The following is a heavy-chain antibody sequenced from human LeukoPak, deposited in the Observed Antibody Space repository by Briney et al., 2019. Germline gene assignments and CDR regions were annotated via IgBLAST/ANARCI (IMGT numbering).Heavy chain of an antibody. Sequence: ASVKVSCKASGYTSTSYGISWVRQAPGQGLEWMGWISAYNGNTNYAQKLQGRVTMTTDTSTSTAYMELRSLRSDDTAVYYCARGKRNSSSWYSILYYFDYWGQGTLVTVSS. J-gene: IGHJ4*02. CDR2: ISAYNGNT. D-gene: IGHD6-13*01. CDR1: GYTSTSYG. V-gene: IGHV1-18*01. CDR3: ARGKRNSSSWYSILYYFDY.